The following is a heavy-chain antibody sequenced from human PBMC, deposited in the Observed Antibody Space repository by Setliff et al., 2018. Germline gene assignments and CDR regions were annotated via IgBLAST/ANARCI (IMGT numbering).Heavy chain of an antibody. CDR2: INHSQNIT. CDR1: RDSFSTYD. D-gene: IGHD4-4*01. Sequence: ASVKVSCKTSRDSFSTYDIHWVRQAPGQGLEWVGMINHSQNITSYAEQFQDRVTMTRDPSTSTVYMQLSRLTSGDTAVYYCAAEQSMADYFHHWGRGTQVTVSS. J-gene: IGHJ1*01. V-gene: IGHV1-46*03. CDR3: AAEQSMADYFHH.